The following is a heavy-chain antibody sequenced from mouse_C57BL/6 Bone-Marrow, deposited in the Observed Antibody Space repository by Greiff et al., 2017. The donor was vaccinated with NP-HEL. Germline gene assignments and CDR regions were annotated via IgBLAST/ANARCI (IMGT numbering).Heavy chain of an antibody. CDR3: TKGHDYYGAWFAY. Sequence: VQLQQSGAELVRPGASVTLSCKASGYTFTDHEMHWVKQTPVHGLEWIGAIDPETGGTAYNQKFKGKAILTADKSSSTAYMELRSLTSEDSAVYYCTKGHDYYGAWFAYWGQGTLVTVSA. CDR1: GYTFTDHE. J-gene: IGHJ3*01. CDR2: IDPETGGT. V-gene: IGHV1-15*01. D-gene: IGHD1-1*01.